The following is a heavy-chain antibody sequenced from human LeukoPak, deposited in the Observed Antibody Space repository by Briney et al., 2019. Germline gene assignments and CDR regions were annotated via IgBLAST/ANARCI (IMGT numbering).Heavy chain of an antibody. CDR3: AKSAHVDTAMAPYYFDY. CDR1: GFTFDDYA. J-gene: IGHJ4*02. Sequence: SGRFLRLSCAASGFTFDDYAMHWVRQAPGKGLEWVSGISWNSGSIGYADSVKGRFTISRDNAKNSLYLQMNSLRAEDMALYYCAKSAHVDTAMAPYYFDYWGQGTLVTVSS. D-gene: IGHD5-18*01. V-gene: IGHV3-9*03. CDR2: ISWNSGSI.